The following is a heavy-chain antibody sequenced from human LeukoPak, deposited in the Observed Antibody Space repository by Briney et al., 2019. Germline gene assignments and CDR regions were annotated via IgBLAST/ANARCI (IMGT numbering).Heavy chain of an antibody. V-gene: IGHV4-61*02. CDR2: VYTSGIT. CDR1: GGSISSGSYY. J-gene: IGHJ4*02. Sequence: SETLSLTCTVSGGSISSGSYYWSWVRQPAGKGLEWIGRVYTSGITDYNPSLKSRVTISVDTSKNQFSLRLNSATAADTAVYYCARDRAGYWADYWGQGILVTVSS. CDR3: ARDRAGYWADY. D-gene: IGHD2-8*02.